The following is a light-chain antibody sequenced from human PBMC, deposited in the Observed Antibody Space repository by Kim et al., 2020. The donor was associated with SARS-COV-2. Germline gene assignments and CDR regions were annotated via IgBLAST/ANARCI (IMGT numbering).Light chain of an antibody. CDR2: DVS. CDR3: CSYTSSSTYWV. CDR1: SSDVGGYNY. Sequence: QSALTQPASVSGSPGQSITISCTGTSSDVGGYNYVSWYQQHPGKAPKLMIYDVSKRPSGVSNRFSGSKSGNTASLTISGLQAEDEADYYCCSYTSSSTYWVFGGGTQLTVL. J-gene: IGLJ3*02. V-gene: IGLV2-14*01.